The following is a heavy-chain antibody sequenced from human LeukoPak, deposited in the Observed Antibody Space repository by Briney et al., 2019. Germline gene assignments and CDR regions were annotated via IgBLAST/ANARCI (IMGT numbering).Heavy chain of an antibody. CDR3: AKAADGVPPGKPLNWFDP. J-gene: IGHJ5*02. V-gene: IGHV3-30*02. D-gene: IGHD2-2*02. Sequence: GGSLRLSCAASGFTFSSYGMHWVRQAPGKGLEWVAFIRYDGSNKYYADSVRGRFTISKDKSKNTLYLQMSGLRAEDTAVYYCAKAADGVPPGKPLNWFDPRGQGTLVTVSS. CDR2: IRYDGSNK. CDR1: GFTFSSYG.